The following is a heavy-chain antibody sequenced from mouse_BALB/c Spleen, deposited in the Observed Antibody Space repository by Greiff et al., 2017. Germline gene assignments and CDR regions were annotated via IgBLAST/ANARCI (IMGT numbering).Heavy chain of an antibody. CDR3: ARGYDYFDY. Sequence: EVKLEESGAELVKPGASVKLSCTASGFNIKDTYMHWVKQRPEQGLEWIGRIDPANGNTKYDPKFQGKATITADTSSNTAYLQLSSLTSEDTAVYYCARGYDYFDYWGQGTTLTVSS. D-gene: IGHD2-14*01. CDR2: IDPANGNT. CDR1: GFNIKDTY. J-gene: IGHJ2*01. V-gene: IGHV14-3*02.